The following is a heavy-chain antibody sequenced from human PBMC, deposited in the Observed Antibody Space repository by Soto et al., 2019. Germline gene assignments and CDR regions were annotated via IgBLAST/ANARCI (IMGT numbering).Heavy chain of an antibody. J-gene: IGHJ4*02. CDR3: ARDDPKGYNYSVAFLDY. CDR2: IHLDGSEK. Sequence: GGSLRLSCAASGFTFSDYWMSWVRQTPGKGLEWVGNIHLDGSEKYYAGFVKGRFTFSRDNVKNSLYLQMNSLRAEDTGVYYCARDDPKGYNYSVAFLDYWGQGTPVTVSS. CDR1: GFTFSDYW. V-gene: IGHV3-7*04. D-gene: IGHD5-18*01.